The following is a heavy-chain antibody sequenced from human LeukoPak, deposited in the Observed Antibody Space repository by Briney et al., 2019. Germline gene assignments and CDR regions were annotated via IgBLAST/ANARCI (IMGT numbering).Heavy chain of an antibody. CDR3: ATSFNWGYYFDY. D-gene: IGHD7-27*01. J-gene: IGHJ4*02. CDR1: GGSISSYY. Sequence: SETLSLTCTVSGGSISSYYWSWIRQPPGKGLEWIGYIDYSGSTNYNPSLKSRVTISVDTSKNQFSLKLSSVTAPDTAVYYCATSFNWGYYFDYWGQGTLVTVSS. V-gene: IGHV4-59*01. CDR2: IDYSGST.